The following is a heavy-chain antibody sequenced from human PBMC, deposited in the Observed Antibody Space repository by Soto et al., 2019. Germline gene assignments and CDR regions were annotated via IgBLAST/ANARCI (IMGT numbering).Heavy chain of an antibody. D-gene: IGHD4-17*01. CDR2: IFDSGST. CDR3: AREIIPLTTDWYFDL. Sequence: QVQLQESGPGLVKPSQTLSLTCTVSDGSISGGVYYWSWIRQPPGKGLEWIGYIFDSGSTYFNPSLKSRVTLSVDTSKNQFSLRLSSVTAADTAVYYCAREIIPLTTDWYFDLWGRGTLVTVSS. V-gene: IGHV4-30-4*01. CDR1: DGSISGGVYY. J-gene: IGHJ2*01.